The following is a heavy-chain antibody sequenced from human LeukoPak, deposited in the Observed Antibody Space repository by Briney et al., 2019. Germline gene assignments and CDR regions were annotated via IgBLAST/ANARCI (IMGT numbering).Heavy chain of an antibody. Sequence: PGGSLRLSCAASGFTFSKAWMSWGRQAPGKGREWVGRKTDGGTTDYTAPVKGRFTISRDDSKNTLYLQMNSLKTEDTAVYYCTTATVTTLFDYWGRGTLVTVSS. CDR2: KTDGGTT. CDR1: GFTFSKAW. CDR3: TTATVTTLFDY. D-gene: IGHD4-17*01. J-gene: IGHJ4*02. V-gene: IGHV3-15*01.